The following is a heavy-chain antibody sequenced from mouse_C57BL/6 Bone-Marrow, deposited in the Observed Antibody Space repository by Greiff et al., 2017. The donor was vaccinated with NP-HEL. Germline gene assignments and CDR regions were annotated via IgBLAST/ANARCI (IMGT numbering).Heavy chain of an antibody. J-gene: IGHJ4*01. V-gene: IGHV1-26*01. CDR2: INHNNGGT. Sequence: EVQLQQSGPELVKPGASVKISCKASGYTFTDYYMNWVKQSHGKSLEWIGDINHNNGGTSYNQKFKGKATLTVDKSSSTAYMELRSLTSEDSAVYYCASPITTVVATKAMDYWGQGTSVTVSS. D-gene: IGHD1-1*01. CDR3: ASPITTVVATKAMDY. CDR1: GYTFTDYY.